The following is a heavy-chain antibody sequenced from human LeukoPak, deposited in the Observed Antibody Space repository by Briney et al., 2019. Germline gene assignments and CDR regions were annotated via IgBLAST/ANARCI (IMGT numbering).Heavy chain of an antibody. J-gene: IGHJ4*02. V-gene: IGHV3-30*02. D-gene: IGHD1-26*01. CDR3: AKDRSESYFYFDF. CDR2: IRYGGNDE. CDR1: GFTFSSNG. Sequence: GGSLRLSCAASGFTFSSNGMYWVRQAPGKGLEWVAFIRYGGNDERYADSVKGRFTISRDNSKNTLYLQMNSLRAEDTAMYYCAKDRSESYFYFDFWGQGALVTVSS.